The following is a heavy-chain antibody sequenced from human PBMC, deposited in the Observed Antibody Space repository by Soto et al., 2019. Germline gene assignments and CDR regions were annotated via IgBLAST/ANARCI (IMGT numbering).Heavy chain of an antibody. CDR1: GGTFSSYA. Sequence: QVQLVQSGAEVKKPGSSVKVSCKASGGTFSSYAISWVRQAPGQGLEWMGGIIPISGTANYAQKFQGRVTITADESTGTAYMELSSLRSEDTAVYYCARSQGSSTSLEIYHYYYYGMDVWGQGTTVTVSS. D-gene: IGHD2-2*01. V-gene: IGHV1-69*01. CDR2: IIPISGTA. CDR3: ARSQGSSTSLEIYHYYYYGMDV. J-gene: IGHJ6*02.